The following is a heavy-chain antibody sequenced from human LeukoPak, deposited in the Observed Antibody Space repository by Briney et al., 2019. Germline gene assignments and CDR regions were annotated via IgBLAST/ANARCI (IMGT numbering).Heavy chain of an antibody. Sequence: GGSLRLSCTVSGFTLRRNSISWVPQAPGKGLEWVSFIYSDNTHYSDSVKGRFTISRDNSKNTLYLQMNSLRAEDTAVYYCARRAGAYSHPYDYWGQGTLVTVSS. D-gene: IGHD4/OR15-4a*01. CDR3: ARRAGAYSHPYDY. CDR2: IYSDNT. J-gene: IGHJ4*02. V-gene: IGHV3-53*01. CDR1: GFTLRRNS.